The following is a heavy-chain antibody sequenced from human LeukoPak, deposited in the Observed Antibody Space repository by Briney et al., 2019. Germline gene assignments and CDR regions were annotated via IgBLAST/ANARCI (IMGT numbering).Heavy chain of an antibody. Sequence: SVKVSCKASGGTFSSYAISWVRQAPGQGLEWMGGIIPIFCTADYAQRFQGRVKITADESTSTAYMELSSLRSEDTAVYYWARGLASYMDVWGKVTTVTVSS. CDR1: GGTFSSYA. CDR2: IIPIFCTA. D-gene: IGHD2-21*01. CDR3: ARGLASYMDV. V-gene: IGHV1-69*13. J-gene: IGHJ6*03.